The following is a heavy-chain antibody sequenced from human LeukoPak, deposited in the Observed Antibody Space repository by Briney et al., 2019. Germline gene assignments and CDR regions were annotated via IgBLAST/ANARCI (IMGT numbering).Heavy chain of an antibody. CDR2: IYPGNSDT. D-gene: IGHD3-22*01. J-gene: IGHJ4*02. CDR3: AKPADSSGYFPLD. V-gene: IGHV5-51*01. CDR1: GYSFTSYW. Sequence: GESLKISCKGSGYSFTSYWLCGGRQIAGKGVGWMGIIYPGNSDTRYSPSFHGQVTISADKSISTAYLQWSSLKASDTAMYYCAKPADSSGYFPLDWGQGTLVTVSS.